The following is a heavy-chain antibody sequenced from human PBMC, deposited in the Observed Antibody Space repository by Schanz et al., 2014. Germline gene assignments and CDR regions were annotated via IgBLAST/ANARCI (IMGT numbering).Heavy chain of an antibody. D-gene: IGHD2-2*01. Sequence: EMQLVESGGGLIQPGGSLRLSCAASGFTVTSYYMSWVRQAPGKGLEWVSVIYSGDNTYYADSVKGRFTISRDNSKNTVYLQMNSLRAEDTAVYFCAKRCSSTSCSHGAFDIWGQGTMVTVSS. J-gene: IGHJ3*02. CDR1: GFTVTSYY. CDR2: IYSGDNT. CDR3: AKRCSSTSCSHGAFDI. V-gene: IGHV3-53*01.